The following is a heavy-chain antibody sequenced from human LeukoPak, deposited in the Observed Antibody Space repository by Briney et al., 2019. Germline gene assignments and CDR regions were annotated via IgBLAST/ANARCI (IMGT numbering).Heavy chain of an antibody. Sequence: SETLSLTCTVSAASFISSSHHWGWIRQSPGKGLEWIGTVYYGRTTYYNPSLDGRVTISLDTSANHFSLQLNSVTAADTAVYYCARADGDYGGWFDPWGQGTLVTVSS. J-gene: IGHJ5*02. D-gene: IGHD4-17*01. CDR3: ARADGDYGGWFDP. CDR2: VYYGRTT. CDR1: AASFISSSHH. V-gene: IGHV4-39*02.